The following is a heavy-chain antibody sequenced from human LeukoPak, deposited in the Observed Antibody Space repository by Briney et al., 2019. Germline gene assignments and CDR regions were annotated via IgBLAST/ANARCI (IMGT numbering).Heavy chain of an antibody. V-gene: IGHV4-38-2*02. CDR2: ISQSGDT. J-gene: IGHJ4*02. Sequence: SETLSLTCTVSGYSISSGYDWGWMRQAPGKGLEWLGSISQSGDTYNNPSLKSRVTLSVDTSKNQVSLQMISVTAADTAMYYCARSELNDYFKYWGQGILVTVST. D-gene: IGHD1-7*01. CDR3: ARSELNDYFKY. CDR1: GYSISSGYD.